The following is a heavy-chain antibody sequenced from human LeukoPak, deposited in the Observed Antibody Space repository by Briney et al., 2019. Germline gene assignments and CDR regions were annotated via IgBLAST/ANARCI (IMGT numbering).Heavy chain of an antibody. V-gene: IGHV4-59*08. CDR2: IYYSGST. J-gene: IGHJ5*02. CDR3: ARHFIARVAVAGNWFDP. D-gene: IGHD6-19*01. CDR1: GGSISSYY. Sequence: SETLSLTCTVSGGSISSYYWSWIRQPPGKGLEWIGYIYYSGSTNYNPSLKSRVTISVDTSKNQFSLKLSSVTAADTAVYYCARHFIARVAVAGNWFDPWGQGILVTVSS.